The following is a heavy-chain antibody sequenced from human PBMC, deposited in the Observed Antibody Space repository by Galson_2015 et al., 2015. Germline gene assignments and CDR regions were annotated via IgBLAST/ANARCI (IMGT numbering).Heavy chain of an antibody. V-gene: IGHV3-30*01. Sequence: SLRLSCAASGFTFSSYAMHWVRQAPGKGLEWVAVISYDGSNKHYADSVKGRFTISRDNSKNTLYLQMNSLRAEDTAVYYCARQFGGVIVMGYYFDYWGQGTLVTVSS. J-gene: IGHJ4*02. CDR1: GFTFSSYA. CDR3: ARQFGGVIVMGYYFDY. CDR2: ISYDGSNK. D-gene: IGHD3-16*02.